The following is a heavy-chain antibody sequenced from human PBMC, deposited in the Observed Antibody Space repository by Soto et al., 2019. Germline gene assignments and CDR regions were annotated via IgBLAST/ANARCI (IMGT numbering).Heavy chain of an antibody. J-gene: IGHJ4*02. CDR3: AHSDSRLSHSLDY. CDR1: GFSLSSDGAA. Sequence: QITLKESGPTLVKPTQTLTLTCSFSGFSLSSDGAAVSWVRQPPGKALEWLALIYWDDDKRYSPSLKSRLTFTKDTPNNQVVLTMTNMDPADTATYFCAHSDSRLSHSLDYWGQGSLVTVSS. CDR2: IYWDDDK. D-gene: IGHD3-22*01. V-gene: IGHV2-5*02.